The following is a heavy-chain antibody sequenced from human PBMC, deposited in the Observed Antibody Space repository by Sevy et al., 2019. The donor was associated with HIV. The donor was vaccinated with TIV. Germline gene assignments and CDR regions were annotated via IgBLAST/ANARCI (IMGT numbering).Heavy chain of an antibody. Sequence: QLGGSLRLSCAVSGFNFNRYSMSWVRQAPGKGLEWVSTLSFSCGKINYADSVKGRFIISRDDSKNTLYLQMNSLRAEDTAVYFCAREGCTRPHDYWGQGTLVTVSS. D-gene: IGHD2-8*01. J-gene: IGHJ4*02. CDR1: GFNFNRYS. V-gene: IGHV3-23*01. CDR3: AREGCTRPHDY. CDR2: LSFSCGKI.